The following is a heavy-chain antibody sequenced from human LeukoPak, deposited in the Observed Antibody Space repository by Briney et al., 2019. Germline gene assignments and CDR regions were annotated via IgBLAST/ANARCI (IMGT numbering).Heavy chain of an antibody. CDR2: IKQDGSEK. V-gene: IGHV3-7*01. CDR3: AREGYYDSSDAFDI. J-gene: IGHJ3*02. D-gene: IGHD3-22*01. Sequence: GGSLRLSCAASGFTFSTYAMNWVRQAPGKGLEWVANIKQDGSEKYYVDSVKGRFTISRDNAKNSLYLQMNSLRAEDTAVYYCAREGYYDSSDAFDIWGQGTTVTVSS. CDR1: GFTFSTYA.